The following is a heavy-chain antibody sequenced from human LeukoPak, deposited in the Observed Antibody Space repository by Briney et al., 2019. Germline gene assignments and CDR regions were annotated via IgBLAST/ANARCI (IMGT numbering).Heavy chain of an antibody. CDR3: ARGRQPAPYYCYCMEF. J-gene: IGHJ6*02. D-gene: IGHD6-13*01. CDR2: INNSGST. Sequence: SETLSLTCVAYGVTFSGYYWSWIRQSPGRGLEWIGEINNSGSTNYNPSLMSRVTISVNTTTNKSSLKLSFVTTADTAVYYGARGRQPAPYYCYCMEFGCQGNTVTVSS. V-gene: IGHV4-34*01. CDR1: GVTFSGYY.